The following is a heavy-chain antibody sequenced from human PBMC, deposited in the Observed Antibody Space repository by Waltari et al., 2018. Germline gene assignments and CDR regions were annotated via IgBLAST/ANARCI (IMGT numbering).Heavy chain of an antibody. CDR1: GYTFTDYY. Sequence: EVQLVQSGAEVKKPGATVKISCKASGYTFTDYYMHWVQQAPGKGLEWMGRVDPEDGETIYAEKFQGRVTITADTSTDTAYMELSSLRSEDTAVYYCATLPTTYYYDSSGSYQGYWGQGTLVTVSS. V-gene: IGHV1-69-2*01. CDR3: ATLPTTYYYDSSGSYQGY. CDR2: VDPEDGET. J-gene: IGHJ4*02. D-gene: IGHD3-22*01.